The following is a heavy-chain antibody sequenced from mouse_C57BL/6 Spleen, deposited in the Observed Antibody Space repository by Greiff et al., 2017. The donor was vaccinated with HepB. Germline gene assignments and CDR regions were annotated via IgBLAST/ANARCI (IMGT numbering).Heavy chain of an antibody. CDR2: IRSKSNNYAT. Sequence: EVKLEESGGGLVQPKGSLKLSCAASGFSFNTYAMNWVRQAPGKGLEWVARIRSKSNNYATYYADSVKDRFTISRDDSESMLYLQMNNLKTEDTAMYYCVRQGGLGDYAMDYWGQGTSVTVSS. CDR1: GFSFNTYA. V-gene: IGHV10-1*01. D-gene: IGHD3-3*01. CDR3: VRQGGLGDYAMDY. J-gene: IGHJ4*01.